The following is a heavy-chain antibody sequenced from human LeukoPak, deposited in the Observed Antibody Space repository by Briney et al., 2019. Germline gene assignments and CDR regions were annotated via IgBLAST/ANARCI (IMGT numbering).Heavy chain of an antibody. V-gene: IGHV2-26*01. D-gene: IGHD3-22*01. CDR2: IFSNDEK. J-gene: IGHJ4*02. Sequence: ESGPTLVNPTETLTLTCTVSGFSLSNARMGVSWIRQPPGKALEWLAHIFSNDEKSYSTSLKSRLTISKDTSKSQVVLTMTNMDPVDTATYYCARIQRYYDSSGYFRFDYWGQGTLVPVSS. CDR3: ARIQRYYDSSGYFRFDY. CDR1: GFSLSNARMG.